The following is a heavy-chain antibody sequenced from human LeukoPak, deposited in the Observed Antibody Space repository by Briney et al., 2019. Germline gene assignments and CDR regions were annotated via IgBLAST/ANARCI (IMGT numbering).Heavy chain of an antibody. V-gene: IGHV4-34*01. CDR3: ARAKPDYYGSGSYYNGTWFDP. Sequence: SETLSLTCAVYGGSFSGYYWSWIRQPPGKGLEWIGEINHSGSTNYNPSLKSRVTISVDTSKNQFSLKLSSVTAADTAVYYCARAKPDYYGSGSYYNGTWFDPWGQGTLVTVSS. CDR1: GGSFSGYY. CDR2: INHSGST. D-gene: IGHD3-10*01. J-gene: IGHJ5*02.